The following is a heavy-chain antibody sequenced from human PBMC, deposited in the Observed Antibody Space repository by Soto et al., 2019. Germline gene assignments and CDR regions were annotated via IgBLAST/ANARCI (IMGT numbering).Heavy chain of an antibody. CDR1: GFTFSSYG. J-gene: IGHJ4*02. Sequence: QVQLVESGGGVVQPGRSLRLSCAASGFTFSSYGMHWVRQAPGKGLEWVAVIWYDGSNKYYADSVKGRFTISRDNSMNTLYLQMNSLRAEDTAVYYCARDNAIHFDYWGQGTLVTVSS. V-gene: IGHV3-33*01. CDR2: IWYDGSNK. D-gene: IGHD2-2*01. CDR3: ARDNAIHFDY.